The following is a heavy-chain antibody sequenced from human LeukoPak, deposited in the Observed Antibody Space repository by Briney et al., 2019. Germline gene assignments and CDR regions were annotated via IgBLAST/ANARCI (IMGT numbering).Heavy chain of an antibody. CDR3: ARRTRGFDP. D-gene: IGHD2-2*01. CDR2: INTDGSTT. J-gene: IGHJ5*02. V-gene: IGHV3-74*01. Sequence: GGSLRLSCAASGFTLSSYWMYWVRQAPGKGLVWVSRINTDGSTTNYADSVKGRFTISRDNAKNTLFLQMNSLRLEDTAVYYCARRTRGFDPWGQGTLVTVYS. CDR1: GFTLSSYW.